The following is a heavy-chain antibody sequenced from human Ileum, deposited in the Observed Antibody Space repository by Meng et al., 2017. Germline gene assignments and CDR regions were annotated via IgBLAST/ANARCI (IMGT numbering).Heavy chain of an antibody. CDR1: GFTFSDST. J-gene: IGHJ3*02. CDR2: IKRKGENYAT. V-gene: IGHV3-73*01. Sequence: GGSLRLSCAVSGFTFSDSTMHWVRQASGKGLEWVGRIKRKGENYATAYAASVKGRVTISRDDSKNTAYLQMNSLKTEDTAVYYCTKYRGSWNGFDIWGQGTMVTVSS. CDR3: TKYRGSWNGFDI. D-gene: IGHD6-13*01.